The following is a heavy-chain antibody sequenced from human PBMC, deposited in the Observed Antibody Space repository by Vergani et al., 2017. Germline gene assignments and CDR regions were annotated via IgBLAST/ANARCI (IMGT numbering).Heavy chain of an antibody. Sequence: QGQLAQSGAEVKKPGSSVKVSCKASGGTFSSNSISWVRQAPGQGLEWMGRIIPIFGTTSYAQKFQGRVTILADESTSTAYMELSSLRSEDTAVYCCARSSGYYSYYFDFWGQGTLVTVSS. CDR1: GGTFSSNS. CDR2: IIPIFGTT. D-gene: IGHD3-22*01. J-gene: IGHJ4*02. V-gene: IGHV1-69*13. CDR3: ARSSGYYSYYFDF.